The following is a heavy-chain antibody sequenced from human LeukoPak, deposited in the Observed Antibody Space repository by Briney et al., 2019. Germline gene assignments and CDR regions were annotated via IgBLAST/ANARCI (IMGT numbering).Heavy chain of an antibody. V-gene: IGHV4-34*01. J-gene: IGHJ4*02. CDR1: GFTFSSYW. D-gene: IGHD6-19*01. CDR3: ARGLDQKTGYSSS. Sequence: GSLRLSCAASGFTFSSYWMSWIRQPPGKGLEWIGEINHSGSTNYNPSLKSRVTISVDTSKNQFSLKLSSVTAADTAVYYCARGLDQKTGYSSSWGQGTLVTVSS. CDR2: INHSGST.